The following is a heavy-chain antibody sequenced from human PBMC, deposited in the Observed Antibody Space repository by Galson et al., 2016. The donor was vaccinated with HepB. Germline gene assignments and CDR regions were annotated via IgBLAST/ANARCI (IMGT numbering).Heavy chain of an antibody. J-gene: IGHJ4*02. CDR3: ASVDEWELLVV. Sequence: SETLSLTCTVSRVSISNFSHYWGWIRQPPGKGLEWIGTIFYGGSAYYNPSLKSRVTMSLDTSNNLISLKLTSVSAADTAVYYCASVDEWELLVVWGQGTHVTVSS. D-gene: IGHD1-26*01. V-gene: IGHV4-39*01. CDR2: IFYGGSA. CDR1: RVSISNFSHY.